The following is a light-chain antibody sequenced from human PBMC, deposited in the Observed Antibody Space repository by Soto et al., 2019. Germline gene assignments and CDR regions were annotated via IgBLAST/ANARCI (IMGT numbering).Light chain of an antibody. CDR1: QNVDIY. CDR3: QQRKYWPPLT. J-gene: IGKJ5*01. V-gene: IGKV3-11*01. CDR2: DAS. Sequence: ETVLTQSPATLSLSPGETATLSCRASQNVDIYLAWYQQKPGQAPRLLIYDASNRATGIPARFSGSGSGPDFTLTISSLEPEDFAVYYCQQRKYWPPLTFGQGTRLE.